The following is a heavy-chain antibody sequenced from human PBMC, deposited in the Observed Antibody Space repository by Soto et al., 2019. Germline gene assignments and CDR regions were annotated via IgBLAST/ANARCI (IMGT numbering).Heavy chain of an antibody. CDR3: ARERPPILEWYYGRTLDFDY. V-gene: IGHV4-34*01. J-gene: IGHJ4*02. D-gene: IGHD3-3*01. CDR1: GGSFSGYY. CDR2: INHSGST. Sequence: PSETLSLTCAVYGGSFSGYYWSWIRQPPGKGLEWIGEINHSGSTNYNPSIKSRVTRAVDTSKNQFSLKLSSVTAADTAVYYCARERPPILEWYYGRTLDFDYWGQGTLVTVSS.